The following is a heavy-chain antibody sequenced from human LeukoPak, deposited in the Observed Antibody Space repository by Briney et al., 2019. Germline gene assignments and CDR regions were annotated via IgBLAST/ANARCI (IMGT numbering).Heavy chain of an antibody. D-gene: IGHD3-22*01. J-gene: IGHJ4*02. Sequence: GGSLRLSCAASGFIFSSYSMNWVRQAPRKGLEWVSYISSSSSTIYYADSVKGRFTISRDNAKNSLYLQMNSLRAEDTAVYYCAKASRAMIVVVMTPFDYWGQGTLVTVSS. CDR1: GFIFSSYS. CDR3: AKASRAMIVVVMTPFDY. CDR2: ISSSSSTI. V-gene: IGHV3-48*01.